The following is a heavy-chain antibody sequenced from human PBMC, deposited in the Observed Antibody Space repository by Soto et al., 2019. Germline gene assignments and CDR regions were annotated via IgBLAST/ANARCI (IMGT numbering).Heavy chain of an antibody. CDR1: GFTFSTYA. D-gene: IGHD2-8*01. Sequence: EVQLLESGGGLVQPGGSLRLSCAASGFTFSTYAMSWVRQAPGKGLEWVSGLFGNGGGISYADSVKGRFTISRDNSNNMLYLQMHSLRVEDTAVYYCAKDRQPDGLWPFDHWGLGTLVTVSS. J-gene: IGHJ4*02. CDR3: AKDRQPDGLWPFDH. CDR2: LFGNGGGI. V-gene: IGHV3-23*01.